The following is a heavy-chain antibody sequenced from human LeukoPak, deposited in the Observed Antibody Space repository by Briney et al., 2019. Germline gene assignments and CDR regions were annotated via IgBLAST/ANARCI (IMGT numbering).Heavy chain of an antibody. CDR3: ARERGAALDY. CDR1: GGPISSYY. V-gene: IGHV4-59*01. J-gene: IGHJ4*02. Sequence: SETLSLTCTVSGGPISSYYWSWIRQPPGKGLEWIGYIYYSGSTNYNPSLKSRVTISVDTSKNLFSLKLSSVTAADTAVYYCARERGAALDYWGQGTLVTVSS. CDR2: IYYSGST. D-gene: IGHD4/OR15-4a*01.